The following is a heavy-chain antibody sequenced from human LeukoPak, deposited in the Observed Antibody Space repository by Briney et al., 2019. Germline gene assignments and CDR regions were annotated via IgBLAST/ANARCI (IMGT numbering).Heavy chain of an antibody. D-gene: IGHD1-26*01. J-gene: IGHJ5*02. Sequence: ASVKVSCKASGGTFSSYAISWVRQAPGQGLEWMGRIIPILGIANYAQKFQGRVTITADKSTSTAYMELSSLRSEDTAVYYCAYSGSRDWFDPWGQGTLVAVSS. CDR3: AYSGSRDWFDP. CDR2: IIPILGIA. CDR1: GGTFSSYA. V-gene: IGHV1-69*04.